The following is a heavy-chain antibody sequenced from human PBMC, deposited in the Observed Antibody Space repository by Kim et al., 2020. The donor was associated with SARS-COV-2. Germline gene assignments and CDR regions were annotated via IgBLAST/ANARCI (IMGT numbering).Heavy chain of an antibody. D-gene: IGHD2-21*01. CDR1: GFSVSSRY. CDR3: TRDGLAGYWN. J-gene: IGHJ4*02. V-gene: IGHV3-53*01. Sequence: GGSLRLSCAAFGFSVSSRYMTWVRQAPGKGLEWVSVIWVDGTTYYAASVMGRFTISRDNAKNTLYLQMNSLRAEDTAVYYCTRDGLAGYWNWGQGTLVTVSS. CDR2: IWVDGTT.